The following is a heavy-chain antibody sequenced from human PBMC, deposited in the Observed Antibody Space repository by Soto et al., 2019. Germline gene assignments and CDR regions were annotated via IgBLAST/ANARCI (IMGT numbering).Heavy chain of an antibody. CDR3: GSQMRCSDISDEYYY. CDR2: ISYTGST. Sequence: QVQLQESGPGLVKPLETLSLTCTVSGGSISNYYWSWIRQSPGKGLEWSGYISYTGSTNYNPSPNSRVTMSVDTSKNQISLKLSSVTTADTAVYFCGSQMRCSDISDEYYYWGQGSLVTVSS. D-gene: IGHD3-22*01. CDR1: GGSISNYY. V-gene: IGHV4-59*01. J-gene: IGHJ4*02.